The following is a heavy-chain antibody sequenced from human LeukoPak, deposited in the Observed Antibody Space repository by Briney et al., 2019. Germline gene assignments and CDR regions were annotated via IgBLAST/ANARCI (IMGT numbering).Heavy chain of an antibody. V-gene: IGHV5-51*01. CDR3: ARRDYYDSSGYSSFQH. Sequence: GESLKISCKGSGYSFTTYWIGWVRQMPGKGLEWMGIIYPGDSDTKYSPSFQGQVTMSADKSISTAYLQWSSLKASDTAMYYCARRDYYDSSGYSSFQHWGQGTLVTVSS. J-gene: IGHJ1*01. CDR1: GYSFTTYW. CDR2: IYPGDSDT. D-gene: IGHD3-22*01.